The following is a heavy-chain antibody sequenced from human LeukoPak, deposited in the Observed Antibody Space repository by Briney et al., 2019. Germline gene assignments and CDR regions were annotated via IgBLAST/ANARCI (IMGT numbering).Heavy chain of an antibody. J-gene: IGHJ4*02. Sequence: GGSLRLSCAASGFTFSSYGMHWVRQAPGKGLEWVAVIWYDGSNKYYADSVKGQFTISRDNSKNTLYLQMNSLRAEDTAVYYCARVGYCSSTSCYGHFDYWGQGTLVTVSS. CDR2: IWYDGSNK. D-gene: IGHD2-2*01. CDR1: GFTFSSYG. V-gene: IGHV3-33*01. CDR3: ARVGYCSSTSCYGHFDY.